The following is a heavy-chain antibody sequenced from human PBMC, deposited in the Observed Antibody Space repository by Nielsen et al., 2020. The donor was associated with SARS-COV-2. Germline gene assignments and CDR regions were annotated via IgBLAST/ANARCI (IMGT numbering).Heavy chain of an antibody. CDR2: ISYDGSNK. CDR1: GFTFSSYA. CDR3: AKAGRGKGSSWYYSYYYGMDV. V-gene: IGHV3-30*04. Sequence: GESLKISCAASGFTFSSYAMHWVRQAPGKGLEWVAVISYDGSNKYYADSVKGRFTISRDNSKNTLYLQMNSLRAEDTAVYYCAKAGRGKGSSWYYSYYYGMDVWGQGTTVTVSS. J-gene: IGHJ6*02. D-gene: IGHD6-13*01.